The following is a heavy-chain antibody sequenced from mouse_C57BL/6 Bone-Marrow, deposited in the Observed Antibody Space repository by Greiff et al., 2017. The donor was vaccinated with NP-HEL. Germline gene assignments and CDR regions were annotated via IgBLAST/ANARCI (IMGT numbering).Heavy chain of an antibody. V-gene: IGHV1-64*01. CDR3: ARLGLRRRGFAY. CDR2: IHPNSGST. J-gene: IGHJ3*01. D-gene: IGHD2-4*01. CDR1: GYTFTSYW. Sequence: QVQLQQSGAELVKPGASVKLSCKASGYTFTSYWMHWVKQRPGQGLEWIGMIHPNSGSTNYNEKFKGKATLTVDKSSSTAYMQLSSLASEDSAVYDCARLGLRRRGFAYWGQGTLVTVSA.